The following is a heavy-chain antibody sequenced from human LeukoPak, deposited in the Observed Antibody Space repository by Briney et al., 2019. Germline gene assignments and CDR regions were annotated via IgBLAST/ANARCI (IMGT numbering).Heavy chain of an antibody. CDR3: VKVEYYESSGYLGDY. V-gene: IGHV3-30*18. CDR2: TSIDGRNN. CDR1: GFTFSSYG. J-gene: IGHJ4*02. D-gene: IGHD3-22*01. Sequence: GGSLRLSCEASGFTFSSYGMHWVRPAPGKGLEWVTVTSIDGRNNYYADSVKGRFTISRDNAKNTLYLQMNSLRAEDTAVYYCVKVEYYESSGYLGDYWGQGTLVTVSS.